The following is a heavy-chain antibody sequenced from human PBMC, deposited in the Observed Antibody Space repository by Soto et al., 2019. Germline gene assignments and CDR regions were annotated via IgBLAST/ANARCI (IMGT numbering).Heavy chain of an antibody. V-gene: IGHV1-18*01. Sequence: ASVKVSCKASGYTSTNYGISWVRQAPGQGLEWMGWISAYTGNTKYSQKLQARVTMTTDTSTSTAYMELRSLRSDDTAIYYCASSTGTPLNYYYHYRMDVWGQGTTVTVSS. CDR1: GYTSTNYG. D-gene: IGHD1-1*01. CDR2: ISAYTGNT. J-gene: IGHJ6*02. CDR3: ASSTGTPLNYYYHYRMDV.